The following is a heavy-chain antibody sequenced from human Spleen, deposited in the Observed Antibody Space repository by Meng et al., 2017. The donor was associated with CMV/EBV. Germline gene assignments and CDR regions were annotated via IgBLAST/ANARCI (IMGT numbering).Heavy chain of an antibody. J-gene: IGHJ5*02. CDR2: ISSGGTYI. V-gene: IGHV3-21*01. CDR1: GFPFSSYS. Sequence: SGFPFSSYSMNWVRQAPGKGLEWVSSISSGGTYINYADSVKGRFTISRDNAKNSLYLQMNNLRVEDTAVYYCARDMVRGVKGWFDPWGQGTLVTVSS. CDR3: ARDMVRGVKGWFDP. D-gene: IGHD3-10*01.